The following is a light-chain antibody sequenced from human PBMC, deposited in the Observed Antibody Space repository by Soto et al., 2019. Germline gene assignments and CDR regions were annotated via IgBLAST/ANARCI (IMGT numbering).Light chain of an antibody. V-gene: IGLV1-40*01. Sequence: QSVLTQPPSVSGAPGQRVTISCTGSSSNIGAGYDVHWYQQLPGTAPKLLIYHNNNRPSGVPDRFSGSKSGTSASLAITGLQAEDEADYYCQSYDSSLSVVFGGGTKLTVL. CDR3: QSYDSSLSVV. J-gene: IGLJ2*01. CDR1: SSNIGAGYD. CDR2: HNN.